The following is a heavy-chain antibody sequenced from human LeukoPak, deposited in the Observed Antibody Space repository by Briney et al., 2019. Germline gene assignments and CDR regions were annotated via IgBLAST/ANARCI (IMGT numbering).Heavy chain of an antibody. CDR3: ARLGSGGGADY. D-gene: IGHD3-16*01. V-gene: IGHV4-59*05. Sequence: SETLSLTCTVSGGSISSYYWSWIRQPPGKGLEWIGSIYYSGSTYYNPSLKSRATISVDTSKNQFSLKLRSVTAADTAVYYCARLGSGGGADYWGQGTLVTVSS. CDR2: IYYSGST. CDR1: GGSISSYY. J-gene: IGHJ4*02.